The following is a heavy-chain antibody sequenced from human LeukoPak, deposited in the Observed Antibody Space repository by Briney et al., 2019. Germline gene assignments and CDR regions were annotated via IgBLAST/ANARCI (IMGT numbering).Heavy chain of an antibody. CDR1: GFTFSSYG. Sequence: PGRSLRLSCAASGFTFSSYGMHWVRQAPGKGLEWVAVIWYDGSNKYYADSVKGRFTISRDNSKNTLYLQMNNLRAEGTAVYYCARDGDITGTTFYYYYGMDVWGQGTTVTVSS. V-gene: IGHV3-33*01. D-gene: IGHD1-7*01. CDR3: ARDGDITGTTFYYYYGMDV. CDR2: IWYDGSNK. J-gene: IGHJ6*02.